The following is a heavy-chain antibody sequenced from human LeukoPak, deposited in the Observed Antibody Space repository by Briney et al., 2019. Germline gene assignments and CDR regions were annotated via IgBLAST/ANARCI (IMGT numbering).Heavy chain of an antibody. Sequence: SETLSLTCTVSGGSISSTSHYWGWIRQPPGKGLEWIGSIYYSGSTYYNPSLKSRVTISVDTSKNQFSLKLSSVTAADTAVYYCARAQGYSGYGLLHYYYYYGMDVWGQGTTVTVSS. CDR3: ARAQGYSGYGLLHYYYYYGMDV. CDR2: IYYSGST. V-gene: IGHV4-39*07. CDR1: GGSISSTSHY. D-gene: IGHD5-12*01. J-gene: IGHJ6*02.